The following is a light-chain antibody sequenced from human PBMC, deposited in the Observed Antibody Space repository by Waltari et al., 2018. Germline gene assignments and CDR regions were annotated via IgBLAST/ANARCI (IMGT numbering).Light chain of an antibody. CDR3: QTWGTGIQL. CDR2: VNGDGSH. V-gene: IGLV4-69*01. CDR1: GEYSAYA. J-gene: IGLJ2*01. Sequence: LGLTQSPSASASLGASVQITCSLPGEYSAYAIAWHPQQPLKGPRYLMTVNGDGSHKKGDGISERFSGSSSDLDRYLIISRLQSDDEADYFCQTWGTGIQLFGSGTKLTVL.